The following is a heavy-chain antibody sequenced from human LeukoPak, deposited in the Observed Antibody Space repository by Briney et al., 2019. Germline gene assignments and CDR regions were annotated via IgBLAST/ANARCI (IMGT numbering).Heavy chain of an antibody. CDR1: GFTFSSYW. Sequence: PGGSLRLSCAAFGFTFSSYWMHWVRQAPGKGLVWVSRIYSDGITTNYADSVKGRFTISRDNAKNTLYLQMDSLRAEDTAVYYCTRRGMALDAFDVWGQGIMVTVSS. J-gene: IGHJ3*01. V-gene: IGHV3-74*01. D-gene: IGHD3-16*01. CDR2: IYSDGITT. CDR3: TRRGMALDAFDV.